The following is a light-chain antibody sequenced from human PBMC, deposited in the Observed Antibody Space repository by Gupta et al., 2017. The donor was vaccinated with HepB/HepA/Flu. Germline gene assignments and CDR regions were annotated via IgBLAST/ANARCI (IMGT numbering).Light chain of an antibody. CDR1: SGDIGSFNY. J-gene: IGLJ1*01. CDR2: DVT. CDR3: CSFGGNNAYI. V-gene: IGLV2-8*01. Sequence: QSALTQPPSASGSPGQSVTISCTGTSGDIGSFNYVSWYQQHPAKVPKLILYDVTQRPSGVPDRFSGSKSGNTASLTVSGLQPEDEGDYYCCSFGGNNAYIFGTGTKVTVL.